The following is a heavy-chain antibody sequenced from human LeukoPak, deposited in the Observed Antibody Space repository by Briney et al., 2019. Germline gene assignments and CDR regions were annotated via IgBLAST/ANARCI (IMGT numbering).Heavy chain of an antibody. D-gene: IGHD3-10*01. V-gene: IGHV3-7*01. J-gene: IGHJ4*02. CDR3: ARACFSSGSSPWR. CDR1: GFTFSRYW. Sequence: GGSLRLSCAASGFTFSRYWMSWVRQAPGKGLEWVAKINQSGSEKYYVDSVEGRFTISRDNAKKSLYLQMSCLRAEGTAVYYCARACFSSGSSPWRWGQGTLVTVSS. CDR2: INQSGSEK.